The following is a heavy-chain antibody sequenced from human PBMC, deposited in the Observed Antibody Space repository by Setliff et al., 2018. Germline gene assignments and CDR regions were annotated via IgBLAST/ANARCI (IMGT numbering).Heavy chain of an antibody. D-gene: IGHD3-3*01. CDR3: ARGDNGHWSGYSPVSGKSAYYYMDV. V-gene: IGHV4-34*01. J-gene: IGHJ6*03. Sequence: PSETLSLTCSVYGGSLTTYYWGWIRQPPGKGLEWIGEINHSESTNYNPALKSRVTISVDTSKNQFSLKLSSVTAADTAVYYCARGDNGHWSGYSPVSGKSAYYYMDVWGKGTTVTAP. CDR1: GGSLTTYY. CDR2: INHSEST.